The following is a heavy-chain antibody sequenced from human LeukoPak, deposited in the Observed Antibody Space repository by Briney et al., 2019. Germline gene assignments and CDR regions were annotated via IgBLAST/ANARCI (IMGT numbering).Heavy chain of an antibody. J-gene: IGHJ4*02. V-gene: IGHV3-53*01. CDR3: ARYWRDGYTYYFDY. CDR2: IYSGGTT. CDR1: GFTVSSNY. Sequence: PGGSLRLSCAASGFTVSSNYMSWVRQAPGKGLEWVSVIYSGGTTYCADSVKGRFTISRDSSKNTLYLQMNSLTAEDTAVYYCARYWRDGYTYYFDYWGQGTLVTVSS. D-gene: IGHD5-24*01.